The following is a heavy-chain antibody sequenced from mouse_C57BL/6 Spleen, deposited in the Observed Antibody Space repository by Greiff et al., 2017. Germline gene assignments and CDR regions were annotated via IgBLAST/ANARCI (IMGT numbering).Heavy chain of an antibody. V-gene: IGHV1-82*01. CDR3: AYYGSSYWYFYV. D-gene: IGHD1-1*01. CDR1: GYAFSSSW. CDR2: IYPGDGDT. Sequence: QVQLKESGPELVKPGASVKISCKASGYAFSSSWMNWVKQRPGKGLEWIGRIYPGDGDTNYNGKFKGKATLTADKSSSTAYMQLSSLTSEDSAVYFCAYYGSSYWYFYVWGTGTTVTVSS. J-gene: IGHJ1*03.